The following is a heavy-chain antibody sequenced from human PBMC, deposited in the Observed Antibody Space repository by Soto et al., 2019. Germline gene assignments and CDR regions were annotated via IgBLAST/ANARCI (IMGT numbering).Heavy chain of an antibody. V-gene: IGHV4-30-4*02. J-gene: IGHJ6*02. CDR3: AKQPDFWSGFSAIKTNYYYYYGMDV. Sequence: PSETLSLTCTVSGGSISSGDYYWSWIRQPPGKGLEWIGYIYYSGSTYYNPSLKSRVTISVDTSKNQFSLRAEDTAVYYCAKQPDFWSGFSAIKTNYYYYYGMDVWGQGTTVTV. CDR1: GGSISSGDYY. D-gene: IGHD3-3*01. CDR2: IYYSGST.